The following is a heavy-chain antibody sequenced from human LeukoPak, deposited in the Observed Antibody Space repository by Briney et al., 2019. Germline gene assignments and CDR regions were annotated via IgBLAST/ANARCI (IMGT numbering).Heavy chain of an antibody. D-gene: IGHD2-2*01. J-gene: IGHJ4*02. CDR1: GYTFTGYY. CDR3: ARGECSSTSCYYYDSSGVPTTDY. CDR2: INPNSGGT. V-gene: IGHV1-2*06. Sequence: ASVKVSCKASGYTFTGYYMHWVRQAPGQGLEWMGRINPNSGGTNYAQKFQGRVTMTRDTSISTAYMELSRLRSDDTAVYYWARGECSSTSCYYYDSSGVPTTDYCGQGTLVTVS.